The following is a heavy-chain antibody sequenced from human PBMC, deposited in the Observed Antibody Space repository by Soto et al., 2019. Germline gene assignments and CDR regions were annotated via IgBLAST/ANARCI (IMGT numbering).Heavy chain of an antibody. V-gene: IGHV6-1*01. CDR1: GDSVSSNSAA. CDR2: TYYKSKWNN. CDR3: AKGDPAFDI. J-gene: IGHJ3*02. Sequence: SQTLSLTCAISGDSVSSNSAAWNWIRQSPSRGLEWLGRTYYKSKWNNNYAVSVKSRITINPDTYKNQLSLQLKSVTPEDTAMYYCAKGDPAFDIWGQGTMVTVSS.